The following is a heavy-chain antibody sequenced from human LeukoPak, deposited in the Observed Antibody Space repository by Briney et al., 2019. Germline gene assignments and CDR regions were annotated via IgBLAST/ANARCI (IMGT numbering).Heavy chain of an antibody. J-gene: IGHJ4*02. V-gene: IGHV4-39*01. CDR2: INYSGST. D-gene: IGHD3-10*01. CDR1: GGSVSSTTYY. Sequence: PSETLSLTCTVSGGSVSSTTYYWSWIRQPPGKGLEGIATINYSGSTYYNPSLKSRVTISVDTSENQFALKLSSVTAADTAVYSCARYVVYGSGKYYFDYWGPGNLVTVSS. CDR3: ARYVVYGSGKYYFDY.